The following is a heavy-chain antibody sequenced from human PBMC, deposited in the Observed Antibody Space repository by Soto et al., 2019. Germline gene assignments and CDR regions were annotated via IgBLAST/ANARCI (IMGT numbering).Heavy chain of an antibody. CDR2: IYWDDDK. Sequence: QITLKESGPTLVNPTQTLTLTCTFSGFSLSTSGVGVGWIRQPPGKALEWLALIYWDDDKRYSPSLKSRLTITKDTSKNQVVLTMTNMDPVDTATYYCARMAKRITMVRGVIYFFDYWGQGTLVTVSS. D-gene: IGHD3-10*01. CDR1: GFSLSTSGVG. J-gene: IGHJ4*02. V-gene: IGHV2-5*02. CDR3: ARMAKRITMVRGVIYFFDY.